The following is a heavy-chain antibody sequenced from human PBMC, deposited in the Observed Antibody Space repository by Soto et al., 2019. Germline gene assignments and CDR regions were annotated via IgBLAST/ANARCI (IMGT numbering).Heavy chain of an antibody. CDR1: GFTFSNAW. Sequence: GGSLRLSCAASGFTFSNAWMSWVRQAPGKGLEWVGRIKSKTDGGTTDYAAPVKGRFTISRDDSKNTLYLQMNSLKTEDTAVYYCTTEDFWSADFDYWGQGTLVTVSS. D-gene: IGHD3-3*01. CDR3: TTEDFWSADFDY. V-gene: IGHV3-15*01. J-gene: IGHJ4*02. CDR2: IKSKTDGGTT.